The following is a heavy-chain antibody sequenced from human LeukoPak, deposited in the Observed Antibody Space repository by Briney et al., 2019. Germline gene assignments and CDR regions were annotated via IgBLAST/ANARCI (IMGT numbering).Heavy chain of an antibody. D-gene: IGHD6-19*01. CDR3: ARERSSGWEIANYYYYMDV. CDR2: ISAYNGNT. V-gene: IGHV1-18*01. Sequence: ASVKVSCKASGYTFTSYGISWVRQAPGQGLEWMGWISAYNGNTNYAQKLQGRVTMTTDTSTSTAYMELRSLRSDDTAVYYCARERSSGWEIANYYYYMDVWGKGTTVTIS. CDR1: GYTFTSYG. J-gene: IGHJ6*03.